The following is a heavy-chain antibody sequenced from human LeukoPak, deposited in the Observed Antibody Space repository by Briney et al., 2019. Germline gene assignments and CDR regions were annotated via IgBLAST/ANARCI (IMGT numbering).Heavy chain of an antibody. V-gene: IGHV3-33*06. CDR2: IWYDENNK. CDR3: AKDGVSSSPYYFDY. J-gene: IGHJ4*02. D-gene: IGHD6-6*01. Sequence: PGRSLRLSCAASGFTFRSYGMHWVRQAPGKGLEWVAVIWYDENNKYHADSVKGRFAISRDNSNNTVYLQMNNQRSECRAVCYCAKDGVSSSPYYFDYWGQGTLVTVSP. CDR1: GFTFRSYG.